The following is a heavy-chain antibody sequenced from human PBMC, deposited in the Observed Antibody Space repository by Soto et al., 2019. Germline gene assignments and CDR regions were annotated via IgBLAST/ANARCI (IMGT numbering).Heavy chain of an antibody. V-gene: IGHV3-30-3*01. CDR3: ARSPMPAGPALFDH. CDR1: GFTFSSYA. CDR2: ISFDGGNK. D-gene: IGHD2-2*01. Sequence: SLRLSCAASGFTFSSYAMHWVRQAPGKGLEWVAVISFDGGNKYYADSVKGRFTISRDNSKNTLYLQMNSLRAEDTAVYFCARSPMPAGPALFDHWGEGSLVADSS. J-gene: IGHJ5*02.